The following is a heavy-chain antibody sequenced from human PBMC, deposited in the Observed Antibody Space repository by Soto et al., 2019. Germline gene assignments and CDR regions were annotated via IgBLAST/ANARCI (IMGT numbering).Heavy chain of an antibody. V-gene: IGHV3-30*18. J-gene: IGHJ6*02. D-gene: IGHD6-13*01. Sequence: QVQLVESGGGVVQPGRSLRLSCAASGFTISSYCMHWVRQAPGKGLEWVAVISNDGSNKYYADYVKDRFTISRDNSKNTLYLQMNSLGAEDTAVYYCAKSLQLGEYYYYYFGMDVWGQGNTVTVSS. CDR3: AKSLQLGEYYYYYFGMDV. CDR1: GFTISSYC. CDR2: ISNDGSNK.